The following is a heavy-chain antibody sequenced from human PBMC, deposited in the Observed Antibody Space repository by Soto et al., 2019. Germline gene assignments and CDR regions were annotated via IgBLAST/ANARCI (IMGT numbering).Heavy chain of an antibody. Sequence: GSLTISGSASGVNLGNYAMRCVSQAPGKGLECVSAISAGGVATYYTDSVEGRFTISRDNSRDTLFLQMNSLRGEDTAVYFCAKRLTNAAEGVWGRGAVVTVPS. J-gene: IGHJ1*01. CDR3: AKRLTNAAEGV. D-gene: IGHD2-15*01. V-gene: IGHV3-23*01. CDR2: ISAGGVAT. CDR1: GVNLGNYA.